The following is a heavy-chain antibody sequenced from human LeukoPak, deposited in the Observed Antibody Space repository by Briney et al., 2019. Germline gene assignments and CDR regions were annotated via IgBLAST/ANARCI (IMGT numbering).Heavy chain of an antibody. Sequence: SVKVSCKASGYTFTAYYMHWVRQAPGQGLEWMGRIIPILGIANYAQKFQGRVTITADKSTSTAYMELSSLRSEDTAVYYCASGYGDYLYYYYGMDVWGQGTTVTVSS. D-gene: IGHD4-17*01. CDR3: ASGYGDYLYYYYGMDV. J-gene: IGHJ6*02. CDR1: GYTFTAYY. CDR2: IIPILGIA. V-gene: IGHV1-69*02.